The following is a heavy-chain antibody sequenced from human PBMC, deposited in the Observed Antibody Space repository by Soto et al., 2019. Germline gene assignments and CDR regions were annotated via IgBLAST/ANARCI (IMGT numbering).Heavy chain of an antibody. J-gene: IGHJ4*02. V-gene: IGHV4-4*02. CDR1: GGSISGNHW. D-gene: IGHD6-13*01. CDR3: ARDQAAAGTVDY. CDR2: IFHAGKT. Sequence: SETLSLTCAVSGGSISGNHWWSWVRQPPGKGLEWIGEIFHAGKTNYNPSLKSQVTISVDRSKNQFSLKLNSVTAADTAVYYCARDQAAAGTVDYWGQGTLVTVSS.